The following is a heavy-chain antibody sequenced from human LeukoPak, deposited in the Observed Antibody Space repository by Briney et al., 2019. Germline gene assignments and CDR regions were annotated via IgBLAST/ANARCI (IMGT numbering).Heavy chain of an antibody. J-gene: IGHJ4*02. CDR3: ARGFKYYDSSAPGY. CDR2: IYTSGST. CDR1: GGSISSGSYY. V-gene: IGHV4-61*02. D-gene: IGHD3-22*01. Sequence: SETLSLTCTVSGGSISSGSYYWSWIRQPAGKGLEWIGRIYTSGSTNYNPSLKSRVTISVDTSKNQFSLKLSSVTAADTAVYYCARGFKYYDSSAPGYWGQGTLVTVSS.